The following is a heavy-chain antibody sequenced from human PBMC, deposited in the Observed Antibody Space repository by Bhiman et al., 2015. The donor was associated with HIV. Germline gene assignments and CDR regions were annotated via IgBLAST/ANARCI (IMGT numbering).Heavy chain of an antibody. Sequence: EVQLVESGGGLVQPGGSLRLSCAASGYTFSRYWMSWVRQAPGKGLEWVSYISTSGSTIYYADSVKGRFTISRDNAKNSLYLQMNSLRAEDTAVYYCARVWSTLLDYWGQGTLVTVSS. CDR2: ISTSGSTI. D-gene: IGHD2-21*01. J-gene: IGHJ4*02. CDR1: GYTFSRYW. V-gene: IGHV3-48*04. CDR3: ARVWSTLLDY.